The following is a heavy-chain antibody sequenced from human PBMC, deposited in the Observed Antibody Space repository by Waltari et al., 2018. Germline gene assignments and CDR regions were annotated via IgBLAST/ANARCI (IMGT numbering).Heavy chain of an antibody. J-gene: IGHJ3*02. V-gene: IGHV1-69*12. CDR3: ARRNLGYAFDI. D-gene: IGHD1-26*01. CDR2: MIPIYGTP. CDR1: GGAFGSYA. Sequence: QVQLVQSGAEVKKPGSSVKVSCKASGGAFGSYAITWVRQAPGHGLEWVGGMIPIYGTPNFAQKVQGRVTFTADESTTTAYMELTSLKSEDTAIYYCARRNLGYAFDIWGQGTLVTVSS.